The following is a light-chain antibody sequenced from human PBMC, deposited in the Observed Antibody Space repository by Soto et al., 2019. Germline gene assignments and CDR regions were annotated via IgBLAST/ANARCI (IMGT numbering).Light chain of an antibody. CDR3: QQRSNWPPLP. J-gene: IGKJ4*01. Sequence: EIVLTQSPATLSLSPGERATLSCRASQSASSYLAWYQQKPGQAPRLLIYDASNRATGIPARFSGSGSGTDFTLTISSLEPEDYAVYYCQQRSNWPPLPFGGGTKVDIK. V-gene: IGKV3-11*01. CDR1: QSASSY. CDR2: DAS.